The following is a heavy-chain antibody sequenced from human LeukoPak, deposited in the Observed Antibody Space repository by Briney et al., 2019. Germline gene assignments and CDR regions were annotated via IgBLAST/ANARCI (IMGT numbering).Heavy chain of an antibody. V-gene: IGHV4-59*08. J-gene: IGHJ3*01. CDR1: GDSISSSY. CDR3: ARRFSPRSDGNGYYYGHDAFDV. CDR2: IYNSANT. D-gene: IGHD3-22*01. Sequence: PSETLSLTCSVSGDSISSSYWSWIRRPPGKRLEWIVNIYNSANTNYNPSLQSRVTMSVDTSKSQFSLQLCSVSAADTAVYYCARRFSPRSDGNGYYYGHDAFDVWGQGTLVTVSS.